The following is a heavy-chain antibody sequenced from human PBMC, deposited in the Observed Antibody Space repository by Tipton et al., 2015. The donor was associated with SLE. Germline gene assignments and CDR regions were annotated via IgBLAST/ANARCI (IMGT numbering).Heavy chain of an antibody. CDR3: ASFGGTTVTTRGY. D-gene: IGHD4-17*01. CDR1: GFTFSSYS. V-gene: IGHV3-21*03. J-gene: IGHJ4*02. Sequence: SLRLSCAASGFTFSSYSMNWVRQAPGKGLEWVSSISSSSSYIYYADSVKGRFTISRDNAKNSLYLQMNSLSAEDTAVYYCASFGGTTVTTRGYWGQGTLVTVSS. CDR2: ISSSSSYI.